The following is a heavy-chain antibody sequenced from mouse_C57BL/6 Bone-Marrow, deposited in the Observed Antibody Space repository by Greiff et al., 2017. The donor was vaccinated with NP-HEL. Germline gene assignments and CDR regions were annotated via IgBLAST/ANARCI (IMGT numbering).Heavy chain of an antibody. CDR1: GYTFTSYW. CDR2: IHPNSGST. V-gene: IGHV1-64*01. Sequence: QVQLQQSGAELVKPGASVKLSCKASGYTFTSYWMHWVKQRPGQGLEWIGMIHPNSGSTNYNEKFKSKATLTVDKSSSTAYMQLSSLTSEDSAVYYCAREGVVTTDYFDYWGQGTTLTVSS. D-gene: IGHD2-2*01. CDR3: AREGVVTTDYFDY. J-gene: IGHJ2*01.